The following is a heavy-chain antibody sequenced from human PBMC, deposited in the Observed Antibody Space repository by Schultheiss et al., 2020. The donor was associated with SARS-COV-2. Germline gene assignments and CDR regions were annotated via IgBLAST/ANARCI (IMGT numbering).Heavy chain of an antibody. Sequence: GGSLRLSCAASGFTFSDYFLSCVRQAPGKGLEWVSVIYSGGSTYYADSVKGRFTISRHNSKNTLYLQMNSLRAEDTAVYYCARGPLARHIVVVPAAHAYMDVWGKGTTVTVSS. D-gene: IGHD2-2*01. CDR2: IYSGGST. CDR1: GFTFSDYF. CDR3: ARGPLARHIVVVPAAHAYMDV. V-gene: IGHV3-53*04. J-gene: IGHJ6*03.